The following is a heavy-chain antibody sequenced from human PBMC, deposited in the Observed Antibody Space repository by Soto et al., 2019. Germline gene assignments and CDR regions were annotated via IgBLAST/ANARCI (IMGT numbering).Heavy chain of an antibody. Sequence: VQLQESGPGLVKPSQTLSLTCTVSGGSISSGAYYWSWIRQHPGEALEWIGYIYYSGNTYYNPSLKSRVMISVDTSKNQFSLRLSSVTAADTAVYYCARVGISSSDAFDIWGHGTMVTVSS. CDR2: IYYSGNT. V-gene: IGHV4-31*03. CDR3: ARVGISSSDAFDI. CDR1: GGSISSGAYY. D-gene: IGHD6-6*01. J-gene: IGHJ3*02.